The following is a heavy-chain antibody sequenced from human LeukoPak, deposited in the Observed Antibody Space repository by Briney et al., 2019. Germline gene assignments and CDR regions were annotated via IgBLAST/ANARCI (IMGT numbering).Heavy chain of an antibody. CDR2: IIPIFGTA. V-gene: IGHV1-69*05. CDR3: AAGEYCGGDCYSSAFDI. Sequence: SVKVSCKASGGTFSSYAISWVRQAPGQGLEWMGGIIPIFGTANYAQKFQGRVTITTDESTSTAYMELSSLRSEDTAVYYCAAGEYCGGDCYSSAFDIWGQGTMVTVSS. J-gene: IGHJ3*02. CDR1: GGTFSSYA. D-gene: IGHD2-21*01.